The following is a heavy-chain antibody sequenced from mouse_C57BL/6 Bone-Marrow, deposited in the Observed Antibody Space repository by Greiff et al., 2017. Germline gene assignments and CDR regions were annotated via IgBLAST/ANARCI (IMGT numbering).Heavy chain of an antibody. D-gene: IGHD4-1*01. J-gene: IGHJ2*01. CDR2: IYPRDGST. Sequence: VKLQQSDAELVKPGASVKISCKVSGYTFTDHTIHWMKQRPEQGLEWIGYIYPRDGSTKYNEKFKGKATLTADKSSSTAYMQLNSLTSEDAAVYFCASPANWDGGLDYWGQGTTLTVSS. CDR3: ASPANWDGGLDY. V-gene: IGHV1-78*01. CDR1: GYTFTDHT.